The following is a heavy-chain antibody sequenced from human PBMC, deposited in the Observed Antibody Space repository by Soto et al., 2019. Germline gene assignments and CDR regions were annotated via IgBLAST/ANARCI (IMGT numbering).Heavy chain of an antibody. CDR1: AYSFTTYH. D-gene: IGHD2-2*01. J-gene: IGHJ5*02. V-gene: IGHV1-46*01. CDR3: ARGDIVLVPASEGNWFDP. Sequence: QVQLVQSGAEVKKPGASMTLSCKASAYSFTTYHIHWVRQAPGQGLEWMGLINPDAGATNYAQRFQGRLRLTRDTSTSTVYMELRSLRFDDTAVYYCARGDIVLVPASEGNWFDPWGQGTLVTVSS. CDR2: INPDAGAT.